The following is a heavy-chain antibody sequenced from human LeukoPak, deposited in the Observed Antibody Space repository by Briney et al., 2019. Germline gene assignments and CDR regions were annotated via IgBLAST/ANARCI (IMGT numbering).Heavy chain of an antibody. J-gene: IGHJ6*02. V-gene: IGHV3-13*01. CDR2: IGTAGDT. Sequence: GGSLRLSCAASGFTFSSYDMHWVRQATGKGLEWVSAIGTAGDTYYPGSVKGRFTISRENAKNSLYLQMNSLRAGDTAVYYCARVSGISYGMDVWGQGTTVTVSS. D-gene: IGHD3-10*01. CDR1: GFTFSSYD. CDR3: ARVSGISYGMDV.